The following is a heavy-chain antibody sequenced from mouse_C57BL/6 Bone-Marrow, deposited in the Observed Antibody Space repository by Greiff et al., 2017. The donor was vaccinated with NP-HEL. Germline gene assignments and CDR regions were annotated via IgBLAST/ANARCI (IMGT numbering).Heavy chain of an antibody. Sequence: QVQLQQSGAELVKPGASVKISCTASGYAFSSYWMNWVQQRPGKGLEWIGLIYPGDGDTNYNGKFKDKASLTADKSSSTAYMQLSSLTSEDSAVYFCARGAYWGQGTLVTVSA. CDR1: GYAFSSYW. J-gene: IGHJ3*01. CDR3: ARGAY. V-gene: IGHV1-80*01. CDR2: IYPGDGDT.